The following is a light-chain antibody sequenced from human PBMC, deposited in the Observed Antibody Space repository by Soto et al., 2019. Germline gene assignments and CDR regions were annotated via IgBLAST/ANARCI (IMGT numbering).Light chain of an antibody. V-gene: IGLV2-14*03. CDR2: DVN. CDR3: SSYTSSTTYV. Sequence: QSALTQPGSVSGSPGQTITITSTGTSSDVGGYNYVSWYQHHPGKAPKFMIYDVNNRPSGVSHRFSGSKSGNTASLTISGLQAEYEADYYCSSYTSSTTYVFGTGTKVTVL. CDR1: SSDVGGYNY. J-gene: IGLJ1*01.